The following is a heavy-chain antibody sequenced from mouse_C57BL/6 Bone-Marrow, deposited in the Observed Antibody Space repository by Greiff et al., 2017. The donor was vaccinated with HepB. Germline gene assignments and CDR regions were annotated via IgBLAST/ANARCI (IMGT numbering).Heavy chain of an antibody. J-gene: IGHJ1*03. CDR3: GAPGSDGGGYFDD. V-gene: IGHV10-1*01. CDR1: GFSFNTYA. CDR2: IRSKSNNYAT. Sequence: DVQLVESGGGLVQPKGSLKLSCAASGFSFNTYAMNWVRQAPGKGLEWVARIRSKSNNYATYYAVSVKDRFTITRDDSESMLYLQRMNFKTEDTAVYYCGAPGSDGGGYFDDWGTGTPVTVSS. D-gene: IGHD3-1*01.